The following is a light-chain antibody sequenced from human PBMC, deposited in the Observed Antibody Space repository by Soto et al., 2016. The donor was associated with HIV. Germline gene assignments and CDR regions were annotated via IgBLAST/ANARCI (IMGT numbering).Light chain of an antibody. V-gene: IGKV1-39*01. CDR1: QSISTY. Sequence: DIQMTQSPSTLSASVGDRVSITCRASQSISTYLNWYQQKPGKAPNLLIYAASSLQSGVPSRFSGSGTGTEFTLTISSLHPEDFATYYCQQSYITPYTFGQGTKPDIK. J-gene: IGKJ2*01. CDR3: QQSYITPYT. CDR2: AAS.